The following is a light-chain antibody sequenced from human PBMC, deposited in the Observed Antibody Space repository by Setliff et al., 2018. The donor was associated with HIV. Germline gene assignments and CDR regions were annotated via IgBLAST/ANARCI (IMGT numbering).Light chain of an antibody. Sequence: QAVVTQEPSLTVSPGGTVTLTCGSSTGAVTSSHCVYWLQQKPGQAPRTLISETNNKQSWTPARFSASLLGGKAALTLSGAQPEDEADYYCLLSYSGVRVFGGGTK. CDR3: LLSYSGVRV. V-gene: IGLV7-46*01. J-gene: IGLJ3*02. CDR2: ETN. CDR1: TGAVTSSHC.